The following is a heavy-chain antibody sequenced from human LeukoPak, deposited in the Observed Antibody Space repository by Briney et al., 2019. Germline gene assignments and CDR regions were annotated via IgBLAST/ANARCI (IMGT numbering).Heavy chain of an antibody. CDR1: DFSISRGYY. J-gene: IGHJ5*02. V-gene: IGHV4-4*07. Sequence: SETLSLTCTVSDFSISRGYYWSWIRQPAGKGLEWIGRIYTSGSTTYNPSLKSRVTMSVDTSKNQFSLKLSSVTAADTAVYYCARDSGTTGEVKFDPWGQGTLVTVSS. CDR3: ARDSGTTGEVKFDP. D-gene: IGHD3-10*01. CDR2: IYTSGST.